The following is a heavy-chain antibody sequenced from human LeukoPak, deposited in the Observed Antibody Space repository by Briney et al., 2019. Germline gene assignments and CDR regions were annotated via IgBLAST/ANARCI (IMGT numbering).Heavy chain of an antibody. Sequence: PSETLSLTCTVSGVPITSGGYYWSWIRQHPGKGLEWLGYIYYSGSTYYNPSLKSRLTMSLDTSKNHFSLRLTSVTAADTAVYYCARGPVRDYSNYWGQGTLVTVSS. V-gene: IGHV4-31*03. J-gene: IGHJ4*02. D-gene: IGHD4-11*01. CDR1: GVPITSGGYY. CDR2: IYYSGST. CDR3: ARGPVRDYSNY.